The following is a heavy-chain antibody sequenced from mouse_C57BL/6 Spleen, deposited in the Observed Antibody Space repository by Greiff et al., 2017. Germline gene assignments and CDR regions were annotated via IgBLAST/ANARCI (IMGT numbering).Heavy chain of an antibody. D-gene: IGHD1-1*01. V-gene: IGHV5-16*01. J-gene: IGHJ3*01. Sequence: EVQRVESEGGLVQPGSSMKLSCTASGFTFSDYYMAWVRQVPEKGLEWVANINYDGSSTYYLDSLKSRFIISRDNAKNILYLQMSSLKSEDTATYDCARDEGSRGGFAYWGQGTLVTVSA. CDR3: ARDEGSRGGFAY. CDR1: GFTFSDYY. CDR2: INYDGSST.